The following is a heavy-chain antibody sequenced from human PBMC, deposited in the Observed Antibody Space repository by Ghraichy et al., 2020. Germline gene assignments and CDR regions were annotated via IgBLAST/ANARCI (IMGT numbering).Heavy chain of an antibody. CDR2: INHSGST. D-gene: IGHD6-19*01. J-gene: IGHJ4*02. V-gene: IGHV4-34*01. CDR3: ARPAVAGNYFDY. Sequence: SETLSLTCAVYGGSFSGYYWSWIRQPPGKGLEWIGEINHSGSTNYNPSLKSRVTISVDTSKNQFSLKLSSVTAADTAVYYCARPAVAGNYFDYWGQGTLVTVSS. CDR1: GGSFSGYY.